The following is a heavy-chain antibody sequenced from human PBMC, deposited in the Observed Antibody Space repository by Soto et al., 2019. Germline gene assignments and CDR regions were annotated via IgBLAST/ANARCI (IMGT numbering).Heavy chain of an antibody. V-gene: IGHV3-33*01. CDR1: GFTFSSYG. CDR2: IWYDGSNK. CDR3: AGGGDYVLDY. J-gene: IGHJ4*02. Sequence: QVQLVESGGGVVQPGRSLRLSCAASGFTFSSYGMHWVRQAPGKGLEWVAVIWYDGSNKYYADSVKGRFTISRDNSKNTLYMQMNSLRAEDTAVYYWAGGGDYVLDYWGQGTLVTVSS. D-gene: IGHD4-17*01.